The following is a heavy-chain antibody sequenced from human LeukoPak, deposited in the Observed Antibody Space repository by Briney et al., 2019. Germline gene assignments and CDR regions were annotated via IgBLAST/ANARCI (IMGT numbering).Heavy chain of an antibody. CDR3: ARGFLTMVRGALDY. Sequence: GGSLRLSCAASGFTFSSYSMSWVRQAPGKGLDWVANINQDGSEKYYADSVKGRFTISRDNSKNTLYLQMNSLRAEDTAVYYCARGFLTMVRGALDYWGQGTLVTVSS. D-gene: IGHD3-10*01. V-gene: IGHV3-7*01. CDR2: INQDGSEK. J-gene: IGHJ4*02. CDR1: GFTFSSYS.